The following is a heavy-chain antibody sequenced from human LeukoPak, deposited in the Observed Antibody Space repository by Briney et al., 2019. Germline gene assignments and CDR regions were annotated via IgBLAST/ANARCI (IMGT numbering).Heavy chain of an antibody. V-gene: IGHV3-73*01. Sequence: GGSLRLSCGASGFTVSTNYMSWVRQASGKGREWVGRIRSKPQSYATAYDESLKGRFTISRDDSKNTAYLQMSSLKIEDTAVYYCTRVGPSTVVDYWGQGTQVTVSS. J-gene: IGHJ4*02. D-gene: IGHD1-26*01. CDR1: GFTVSTNY. CDR2: IRSKPQSYAT. CDR3: TRVGPSTVVDY.